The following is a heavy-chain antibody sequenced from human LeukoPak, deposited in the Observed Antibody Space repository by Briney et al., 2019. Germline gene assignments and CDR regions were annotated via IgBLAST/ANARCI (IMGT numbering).Heavy chain of an antibody. J-gene: IGHJ6*03. CDR1: GGSISSFC. D-gene: IGHD1-26*01. Sequence: SETLSLTCTVSGGSISSFCWSWIRQPPGKGLVWIGYMCDSGSTNYNPSLKSRVTISVDTSKNQFSLKVNSVTAADTAVYYCARPLKIVGSTRYYMDVWGKGTTVTVSS. CDR3: ARPLKIVGSTRYYMDV. V-gene: IGHV4-59*08. CDR2: MCDSGST.